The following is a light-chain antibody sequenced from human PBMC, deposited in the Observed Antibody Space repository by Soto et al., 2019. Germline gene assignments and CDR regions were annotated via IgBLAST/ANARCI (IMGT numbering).Light chain of an antibody. CDR1: QRIGTY. CDR2: LTS. CDR3: QQSSSSVYT. V-gene: IGKV1-39*01. Sequence: DIQMTQSPSSLSASLGDSVTITCRASQRIGTYLNWYQQKPGRAPKLLIYLTSTLQAGVPSRFSGSGSGTDFTLTITSLHPEDFATYFCQQSSSSVYTFGQGTKLEIK. J-gene: IGKJ2*01.